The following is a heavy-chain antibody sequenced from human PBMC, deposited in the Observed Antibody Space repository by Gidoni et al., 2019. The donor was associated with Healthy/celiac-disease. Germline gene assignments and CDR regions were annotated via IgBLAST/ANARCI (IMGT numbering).Heavy chain of an antibody. Sequence: QVQLVESGGGGVQPGRPLRLSCAASGFTFSSYAMHWVRQAPGKGLEWVAVISYDGSNKYYADSVKGRFTISRDNSKNTLYLQMNSLRAEDTAVYYCARDGPTTYYDFWSGLKYYYYYGMDVWGQGTTVTVSS. D-gene: IGHD3-3*01. CDR1: GFTFSSYA. J-gene: IGHJ6*02. CDR2: ISYDGSNK. V-gene: IGHV3-30-3*01. CDR3: ARDGPTTYYDFWSGLKYYYYYGMDV.